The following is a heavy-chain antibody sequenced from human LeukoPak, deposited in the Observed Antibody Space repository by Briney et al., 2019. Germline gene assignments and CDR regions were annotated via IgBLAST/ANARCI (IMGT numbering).Heavy chain of an antibody. CDR3: ATVGDSSGWYIDY. Sequence: PSETLSLTCTVSGGSISSSSYYWGWIRQPPGKGLEWIGSIYYSGSTYYNPSLKSRVTISVDTSKNQFSLKLSSVTAADTAVHYCATVGDSSGWYIDYWGQGTLVTVSS. V-gene: IGHV4-39*01. J-gene: IGHJ4*02. D-gene: IGHD6-19*01. CDR1: GGSISSSSYY. CDR2: IYYSGST.